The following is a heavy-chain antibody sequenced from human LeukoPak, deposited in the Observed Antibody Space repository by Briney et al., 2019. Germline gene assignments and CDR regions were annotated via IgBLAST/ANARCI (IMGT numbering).Heavy chain of an antibody. D-gene: IGHD2/OR15-2a*01. J-gene: IGHJ6*02. V-gene: IGHV3-21*01. Sequence: PGGSLRLSCAASRFTFSSYSMNWVRQAPGKGLEWVSSISSSSSYIYYADSVKGRFTISRDNAKNSLYLQMNSLTAEDTAVYYCARDTTSRGMDVGGQGTTVTVS. CDR3: ARDTTSRGMDV. CDR2: ISSSSSYI. CDR1: RFTFSSYS.